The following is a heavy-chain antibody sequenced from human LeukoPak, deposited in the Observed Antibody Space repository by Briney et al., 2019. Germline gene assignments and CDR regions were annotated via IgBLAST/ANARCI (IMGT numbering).Heavy chain of an antibody. CDR3: ARGGRGEYRNIVY. Sequence: PSETLSLTCTVSGGSISNYYWSWIRQPPGKGLEWVGYIYYSGDTNYSPSLKSRVTISVDTSKNQFSLRLSSVTAADTAVYYCARGGRGEYRNIVYWGQGTLVTVSS. CDR1: GGSISNYY. J-gene: IGHJ4*02. D-gene: IGHD2/OR15-2a*01. V-gene: IGHV4-59*01. CDR2: IYYSGDT.